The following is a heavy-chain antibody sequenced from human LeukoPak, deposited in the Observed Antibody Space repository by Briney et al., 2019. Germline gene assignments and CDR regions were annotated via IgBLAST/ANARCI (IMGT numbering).Heavy chain of an antibody. Sequence: SVKVSXKASGGTFRSYAISWVRQAPGQGLEWMGGIIPIFGTANYAQKFQGRVTITADESTSTAYMELSSLRSEDTAVYYCARYDFWSGFGWFDPWGQGTLVTVSS. J-gene: IGHJ5*02. CDR1: GGTFRSYA. V-gene: IGHV1-69*01. CDR2: IIPIFGTA. CDR3: ARYDFWSGFGWFDP. D-gene: IGHD3-3*01.